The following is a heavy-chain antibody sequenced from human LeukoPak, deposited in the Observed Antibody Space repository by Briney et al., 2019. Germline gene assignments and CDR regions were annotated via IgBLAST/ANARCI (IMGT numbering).Heavy chain of an antibody. CDR2: IYYSGST. CDR1: GGSISSSSYY. D-gene: IGHD5-24*01. J-gene: IGHJ5*02. V-gene: IGHV4-39*07. CDR3: ARAIEMATIRA. Sequence: PSETLSLTCTVSGGSISSSSYYWGWIRQPPGKGLEWIGSIYYSGSTYYNPSLKSRVTISVDTSKNQFSLKLSSVTAADTAVYYCARAIEMATIRAWGQGTLVTVSS.